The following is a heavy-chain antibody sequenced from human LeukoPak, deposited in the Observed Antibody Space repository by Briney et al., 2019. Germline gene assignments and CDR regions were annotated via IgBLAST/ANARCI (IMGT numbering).Heavy chain of an antibody. CDR2: ISAYNGNT. Sequence: ASVKVSCKASGYTFTSYGTSWVRQAPGQGLEWMGWISAYNGNTNYAQKLQGRVTMTTDTSTSTAYMELRGLRSDDTAVYYCARDLPGLGELSPAPPFDYWGQGTLVTVSS. V-gene: IGHV1-18*01. J-gene: IGHJ4*02. CDR3: ARDLPGLGELSPAPPFDY. D-gene: IGHD3-16*02. CDR1: GYTFTSYG.